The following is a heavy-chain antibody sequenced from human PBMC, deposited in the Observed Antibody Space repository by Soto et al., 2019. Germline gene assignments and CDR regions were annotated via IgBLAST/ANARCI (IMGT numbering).Heavy chain of an antibody. CDR2: IWYDGSNK. D-gene: IGHD2-8*02. CDR3: AREGTEWDYYGMDV. CDR1: GFTFSSYG. Sequence: QVQLVESGGGVVQPGRSLRLSCAASGFTFSSYGMHWVRQAPGKGLEWVAVIWYDGSNKYYADSVKGRFTISRDNSKNTLYLQMNSLRAEDRAVYYCAREGTEWDYYGMDVWGQGTTVTVSS. V-gene: IGHV3-33*01. J-gene: IGHJ6*02.